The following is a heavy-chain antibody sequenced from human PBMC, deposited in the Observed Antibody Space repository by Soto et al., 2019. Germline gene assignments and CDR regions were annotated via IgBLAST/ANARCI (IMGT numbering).Heavy chain of an antibody. V-gene: IGHV1-3*01. D-gene: IGHD2-15*01. CDR1: WYTLTSYA. J-gene: IGHJ6*02. CDR3: ARERYCSGGSCDVYYYYGMDV. CDR2: MNPDSGNT. Sequence: PSGRVACRASWYTLTSYAMHWVRQAPGQRLEWMGWMNPDSGNTKYSQKFQGRVTMTRNTSISTAYMELRSLRSDDTAVYYCARERYCSGGSCDVYYYYGMDVWGQGTTVTVSS.